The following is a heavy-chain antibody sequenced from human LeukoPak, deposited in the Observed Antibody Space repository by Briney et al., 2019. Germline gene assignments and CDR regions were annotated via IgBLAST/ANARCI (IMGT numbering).Heavy chain of an antibody. CDR1: GFTFRTYW. D-gene: IGHD3-10*01. J-gene: IGHJ4*02. Sequence: GGSLRLSCAASGFTFRTYWMHWVRHTPGQGRVWVSRINSDGSTTNYADSVKGRFTVSRDNAQNTLYLQMSSLRAEDTAVYYCARAGNYYFEYWGQGARDTVSS. CDR2: INSDGSTT. V-gene: IGHV3-74*01. CDR3: ARAGNYYFEY.